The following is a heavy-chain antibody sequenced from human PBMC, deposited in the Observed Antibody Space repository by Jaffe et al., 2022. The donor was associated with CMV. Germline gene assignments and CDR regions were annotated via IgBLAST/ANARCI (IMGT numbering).Heavy chain of an antibody. D-gene: IGHD2-21*02. Sequence: QVQMVQSGAEVKKPGASVKVSCKTSGYTFSNYGITWVRQAPGQGLEWLGWITAYNGNTNHARKFQGRVTMTTDTSTNTAYMELRSLRSDDTAVYYCVRDGWSYCGGDCLPTYWGQGTPVTVSS. CDR1: GYTFSNYG. CDR3: VRDGWSYCGGDCLPTY. J-gene: IGHJ4*02. V-gene: IGHV1-18*01. CDR2: ITAYNGNT.